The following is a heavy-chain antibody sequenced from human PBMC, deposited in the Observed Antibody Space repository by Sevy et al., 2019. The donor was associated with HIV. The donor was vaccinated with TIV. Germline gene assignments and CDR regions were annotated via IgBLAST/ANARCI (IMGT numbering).Heavy chain of an antibody. CDR2: IRYSGET. CDR1: GASISSSGYY. D-gene: IGHD6-19*01. V-gene: IGHV4-39*01. Sequence: TLSLTCTVSGASISSSGYYWGLIRQPPGKGLEWIASIRYSGETFYNPSLKSRVTISADTSKNQFSLQLTSVTAADTAIYFCAGPILTYNSGWSYYDYWGQGTVVTVSS. J-gene: IGHJ4*02. CDR3: AGPILTYNSGWSYYDY.